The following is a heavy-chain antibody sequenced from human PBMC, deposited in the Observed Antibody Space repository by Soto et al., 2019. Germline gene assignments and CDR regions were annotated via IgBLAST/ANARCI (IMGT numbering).Heavy chain of an antibody. CDR2: INHSGST. D-gene: IGHD6-13*01. V-gene: IGHV4-34*01. Sequence: SETLSLTCAVNVGSLSGYYWSWIRQPPGKGLEWIGEINHSGSTNYNPSLKSRVTISVDTSKNQFSLKLSSVTAADTAVYYCARGGSWHGAFDIWGQGTMVTVSS. CDR3: ARGGSWHGAFDI. J-gene: IGHJ3*02. CDR1: VGSLSGYY.